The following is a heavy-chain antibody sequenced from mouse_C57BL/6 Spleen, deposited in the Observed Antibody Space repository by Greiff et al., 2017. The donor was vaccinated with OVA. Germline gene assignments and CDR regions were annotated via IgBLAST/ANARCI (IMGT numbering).Heavy chain of an antibody. V-gene: IGHV1-69*01. Sequence: VQLQQPGAELVMPGASVKLSCKASGYTFTSYWMHWVKQRPGQGLEWIGEIDPSDSYTNYNQKFKGKSTLTVDKSSSTAYMQLSSLTSEDSAVYYCVVYYGYDGYYWGQGTTLTVSS. CDR2: IDPSDSYT. J-gene: IGHJ2*01. D-gene: IGHD2-2*01. CDR3: VVYYGYDGYY. CDR1: GYTFTSYW.